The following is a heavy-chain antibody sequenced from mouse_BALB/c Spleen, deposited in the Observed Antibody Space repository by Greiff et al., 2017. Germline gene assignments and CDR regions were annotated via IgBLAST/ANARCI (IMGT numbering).Heavy chain of an antibody. CDR2: INPSSGYT. Sequence: VQLQQSGAELARPGASVKMSCKASGYTFTSYTMHWVKQRPGQGLEWIGYINPSSGYTNYNQKFKDKATLTADKSSSTAYMQQSSLTSEDSAVYYCARKGPTPNYYGSSYELAEWFAYWGQGTLVTVSA. CDR1: GYTFTSYT. CDR3: ARKGPTPNYYGSSYELAEWFAY. J-gene: IGHJ3*01. D-gene: IGHD1-1*01. V-gene: IGHV1-4*01.